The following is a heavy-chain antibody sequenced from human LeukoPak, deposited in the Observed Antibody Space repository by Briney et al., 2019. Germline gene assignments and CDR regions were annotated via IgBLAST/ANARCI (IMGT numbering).Heavy chain of an antibody. J-gene: IGHJ5*02. CDR1: GGSFSGYY. CDR3: ARGPDSGSYFAWFDP. Sequence: PSGTLCLTCAVYGGSFSGYYWSWIRQPPGKGLEWVGEINHSGSTHYNPSLKGRVTIAVDTSKNQIFLKLNSVTAADTAVYYCARGPDSGSYFAWFDPWGQGTLVTVSS. V-gene: IGHV4-34*01. D-gene: IGHD3-10*01. CDR2: INHSGST.